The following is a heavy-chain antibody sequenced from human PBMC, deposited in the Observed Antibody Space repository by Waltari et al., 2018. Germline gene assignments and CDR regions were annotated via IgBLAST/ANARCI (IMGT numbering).Heavy chain of an antibody. D-gene: IGHD2-15*01. Sequence: QVQLVQSGAEVKKPGASVKVSCEASGYTFTGNYIHWVRQAPGQGLEWMGWINPNSGGTHYSQKFQDRVTMTRDTSINTAYMELSSLRSDDTAVYYCAREWVAVLVGATQSLDYWGQGTLVTVSS. CDR2: INPNSGGT. V-gene: IGHV1-2*02. CDR1: GYTFTGNY. CDR3: AREWVAVLVGATQSLDY. J-gene: IGHJ4*02.